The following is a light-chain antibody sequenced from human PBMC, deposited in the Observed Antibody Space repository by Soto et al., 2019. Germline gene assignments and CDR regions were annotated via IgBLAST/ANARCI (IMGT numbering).Light chain of an antibody. V-gene: IGKV3-15*01. Sequence: EIVMTQSPATLSVSPGERATLSCRASQSVSSNLAWYQQQPGHAPRLLIFGASTRATGIPARFSGSGSGTEFTIPISSLQSEDFSVYYCQQYNNWPPLTFGEGTKVEFK. CDR3: QQYNNWPPLT. J-gene: IGKJ1*01. CDR2: GAS. CDR1: QSVSSN.